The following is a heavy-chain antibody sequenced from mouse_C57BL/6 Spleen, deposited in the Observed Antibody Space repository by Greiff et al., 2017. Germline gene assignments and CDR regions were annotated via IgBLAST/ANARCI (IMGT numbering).Heavy chain of an antibody. CDR1: GYTFTSYW. CDR3: ARGHSSSAWLAY. Sequence: QVQLQQSGAELVMPGASVKLSCKASGYTFTSYWMHWVKQRPGQGLEWIGEIDPSDSYTNYNQKFKGKSTLTEDKSSSTAYMQLISLTSEDSAVYYCARGHSSSAWLAYWGQGTLVTVSA. V-gene: IGHV1-69*01. J-gene: IGHJ3*01. D-gene: IGHD1-1*01. CDR2: IDPSDSYT.